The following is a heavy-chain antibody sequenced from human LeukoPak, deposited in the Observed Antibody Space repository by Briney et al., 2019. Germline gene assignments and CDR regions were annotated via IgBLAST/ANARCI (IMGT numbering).Heavy chain of an antibody. CDR1: GYSISSGYY. V-gene: IGHV4-38-2*01. CDR2: IYHNGST. Sequence: SETLSLTCAVSGYSISSGYYWGWIRQPPGKGLEWIGSIYHNGSTYYNPSLKSRVTISVDTSKNQFSLKLSSVTAADTAVYYCARRRRGDAFDIWGQGTMVTVSS. CDR3: ARRRRGDAFDI. J-gene: IGHJ3*02. D-gene: IGHD1-14*01.